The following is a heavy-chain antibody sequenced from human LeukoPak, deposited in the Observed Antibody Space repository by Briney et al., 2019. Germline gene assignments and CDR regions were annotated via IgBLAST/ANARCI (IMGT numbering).Heavy chain of an antibody. J-gene: IGHJ4*02. CDR3: ARGIESYGDYGF. CDR1: GGSISGSY. CDR2: MYNSGST. V-gene: IGHV4-59*01. D-gene: IGHD4-17*01. Sequence: PSETLSLTCTVSGGSISGSYWSWIRQPPGKGLEWIAYMYNSGSTNYNPSLKSRVTISIDTSKNQFSLKLSSLTAADTAIYYCARGIESYGDYGFWGQGILVTVSS.